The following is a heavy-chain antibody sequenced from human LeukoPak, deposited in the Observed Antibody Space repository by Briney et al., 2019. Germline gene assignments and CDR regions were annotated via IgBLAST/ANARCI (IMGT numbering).Heavy chain of an antibody. J-gene: IGHJ4*02. CDR2: ISSSSSTM. D-gene: IGHD3-3*01. V-gene: IGHV3-48*01. CDR3: ASLSLRFIDY. CDR1: GFTFSSYS. Sequence: GGSLRLSCAASGFTFSSYSMNWVRQAPGKGLEWVSYISSSSSTMYYADSVKGRFTISRDNAKNSLYLQMNSLRAEDTAVYYCASLSLRFIDYWGQGTLVTVSS.